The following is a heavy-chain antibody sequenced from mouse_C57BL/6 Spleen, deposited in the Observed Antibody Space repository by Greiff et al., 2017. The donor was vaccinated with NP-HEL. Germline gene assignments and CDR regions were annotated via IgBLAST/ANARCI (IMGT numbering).Heavy chain of an antibody. D-gene: IGHD2-1*01. CDR3: TTFYGNYVRYFDY. Sequence: VQLQQSGAELVRPGASVKLSCTASGFNIKDDYMHWVKQRPEQGLEWIGWIDPENGDTEYASKFQGKATITADTSSNTAYLQLSSLTSEDTAVYYCTTFYGNYVRYFDYWGQGTTLTVSS. V-gene: IGHV14-4*01. CDR2: IDPENGDT. J-gene: IGHJ2*01. CDR1: GFNIKDDY.